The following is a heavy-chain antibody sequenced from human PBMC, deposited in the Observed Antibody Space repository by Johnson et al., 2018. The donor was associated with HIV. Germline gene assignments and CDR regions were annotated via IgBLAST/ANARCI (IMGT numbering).Heavy chain of an antibody. V-gene: IGHV3-9*01. CDR3: ARERYTTGLYSGSYGAFDM. Sequence: WVRQAPGKGLEWVSGISWNSGSIGYADSVKVRFSISRDNAKNSLYLQMNSLRAEDTALYYCARERYTTGLYSGSYGAFDMWGQGTMVTVSS. J-gene: IGHJ3*02. CDR2: ISWNSGSI. D-gene: IGHD1-26*01.